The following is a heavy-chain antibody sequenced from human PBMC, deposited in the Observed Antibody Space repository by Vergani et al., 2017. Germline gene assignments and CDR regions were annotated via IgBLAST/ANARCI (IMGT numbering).Heavy chain of an antibody. V-gene: IGHV1-3*01. CDR2: INAGNGNT. CDR3: ARDPFYDFWSGSNWFDP. J-gene: IGHJ5*02. Sequence: QVQLVQSGAEVKKPGASVKVSCKASGYTFTSYAIHWVRQAPGQRLEWMGWINAGNGNTKYSQKFQGRVTITRETAASTAYMELSSLRSEDTAVYYCARDPFYDFWSGSNWFDPWGQGTLVTVSS. CDR1: GYTFTSYA. D-gene: IGHD3-3*01.